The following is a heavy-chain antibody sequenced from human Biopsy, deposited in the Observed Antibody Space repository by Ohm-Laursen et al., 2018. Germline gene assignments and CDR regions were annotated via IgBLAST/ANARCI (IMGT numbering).Heavy chain of an antibody. CDR3: ATKLTGYFHH. CDR2: NIPILGTG. Sequence: VKISCKAPGGTFSNYGVNWVRQAPGQGLEWLGGNIPILGTGNYAQKFQDRVTVAADTSTSTATMELRSLRSDDTAVYYCATKLTGYFHHWGQGTLVSVSS. CDR1: GGTFSNYG. J-gene: IGHJ1*01. V-gene: IGHV1-69*13. D-gene: IGHD3-9*01.